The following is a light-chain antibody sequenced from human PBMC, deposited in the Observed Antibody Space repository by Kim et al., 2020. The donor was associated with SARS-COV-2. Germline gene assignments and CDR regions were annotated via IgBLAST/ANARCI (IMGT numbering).Light chain of an antibody. J-gene: IGKJ4*01. V-gene: IGKV1D-12*01. CDR3: QQTHTFPLT. CDR1: QNIISS. Sequence: ASLGDTVTLTCGASQNIISSLGWYQQKPEKAPKVPIYEASTLQNGVPPRFSGSVSVTDFTLTINSLQPEDFATYYCQQTHTFPLTFGGETKVDIK. CDR2: EAS.